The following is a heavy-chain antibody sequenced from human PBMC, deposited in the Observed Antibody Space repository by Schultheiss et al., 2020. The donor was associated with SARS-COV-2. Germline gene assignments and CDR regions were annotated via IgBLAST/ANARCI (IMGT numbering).Heavy chain of an antibody. CDR3: ARGSGYSSSWGDDY. J-gene: IGHJ4*02. CDR2: INPNSGGT. D-gene: IGHD6-13*01. Sequence: ASVKVSCKASGYTFTDHYMHWVRQAPGQGLEWMGWINPNSGGTNYAQKFQGRVTMTRDTSISTAYMELSRLRSDDTAVYYCARGSGYSSSWGDDYWGQGTLVTVSS. CDR1: GYTFTDHY. V-gene: IGHV1-2*02.